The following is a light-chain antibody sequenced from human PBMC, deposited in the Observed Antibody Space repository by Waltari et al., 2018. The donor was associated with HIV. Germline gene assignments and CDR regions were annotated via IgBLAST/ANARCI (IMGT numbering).Light chain of an antibody. CDR3: QQYNSYPWT. V-gene: IGKV1-5*03. J-gene: IGKJ1*01. Sequence: DIQMTQSPSTLSASLGDRVTITCRASQSISSWLAWYQQKPGKAPKLLIYKASSLESGVPSRFSGSGSGTEFTLTISSLQPDDFATYYCQQYNSYPWTFGQGTKVEIK. CDR1: QSISSW. CDR2: KAS.